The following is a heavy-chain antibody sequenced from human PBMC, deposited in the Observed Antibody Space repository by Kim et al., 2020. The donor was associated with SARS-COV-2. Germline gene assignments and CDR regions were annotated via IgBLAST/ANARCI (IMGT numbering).Heavy chain of an antibody. CDR3: AADYGGNEDY. Sequence: YTNYSPSFQGHVTISADKSISTAYLQWSSLKASDTAMYYCAADYGGNEDYWGQGTLVTVSS. D-gene: IGHD4-17*01. V-gene: IGHV5-10-1*01. CDR2: YT. J-gene: IGHJ4*02.